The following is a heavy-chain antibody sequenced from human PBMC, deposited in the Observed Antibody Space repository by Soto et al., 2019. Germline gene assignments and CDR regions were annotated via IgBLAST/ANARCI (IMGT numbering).Heavy chain of an antibody. Sequence: EVQLVESGGDLVKPGGSLRLSCAGSGFTFSNAWINWVRQAPGKGLEWVGHVKSKTDGGTTDYGAPVKGRCTISRDDSKNTVLQQMNSLKTEDTAMYYCTTDHPYNYDSSCYDHWGQGTLVTVSS. CDR1: GFTFSNAW. CDR2: VKSKTDGGTT. V-gene: IGHV3-15*07. J-gene: IGHJ4*02. D-gene: IGHD3-22*01. CDR3: TTDHPYNYDSSCYDH.